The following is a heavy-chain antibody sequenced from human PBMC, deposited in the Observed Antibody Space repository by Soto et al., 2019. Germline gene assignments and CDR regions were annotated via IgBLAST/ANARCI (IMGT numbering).Heavy chain of an antibody. CDR2: IYYSGST. J-gene: IGHJ4*02. V-gene: IGHV4-59*01. CDR3: ARGHYDFWSGYLL. Sequence: PSETLSLTCTVSGGSIRSYYWSWIRQPPGKGLEWIGYIYYSGSTNYNPSLKSRVTISVDTSKNQFSLKLSSVTAADTAVYCCARGHYDFWSGYLLWGQGTLVTVSS. D-gene: IGHD3-3*01. CDR1: GGSIRSYY.